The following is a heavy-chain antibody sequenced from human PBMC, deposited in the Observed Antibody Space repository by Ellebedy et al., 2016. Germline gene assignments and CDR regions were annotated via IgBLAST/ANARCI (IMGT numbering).Heavy chain of an antibody. CDR1: GFSFSSHG. V-gene: IGHV3-33*01. CDR2: IWSDGSNT. D-gene: IGHD2-15*01. CDR3: AGGFDY. J-gene: IGHJ4*02. Sequence: GESLKISXAASGFSFSSHGMHWVRQAPGKGLEWVASIWSDGSNTYYPDSVKGRFTISRDNSKNTLYLQMNSLRAEDTAVYYCAGGFDYWGQGTLVTVSS.